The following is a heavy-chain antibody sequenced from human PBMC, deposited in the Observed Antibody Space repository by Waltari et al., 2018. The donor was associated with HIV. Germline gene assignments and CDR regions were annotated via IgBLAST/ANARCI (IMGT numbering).Heavy chain of an antibody. Sequence: QVQLQESGPGLVKPSQTLSLTCSVSGGSMRSDNYYWNWVRQPAGKGLEWLGGVDASGSTKYNPSLKRRVTISMDTSKNQFSLRLTSMTAADTAVYYCVREGGGIVFIPWYFDHWGQGALVTVSS. D-gene: IGHD3-16*02. CDR3: VREGGGIVFIPWYFDH. CDR1: GGSMRSDNYY. V-gene: IGHV4-61*02. J-gene: IGHJ4*02. CDR2: VDASGST.